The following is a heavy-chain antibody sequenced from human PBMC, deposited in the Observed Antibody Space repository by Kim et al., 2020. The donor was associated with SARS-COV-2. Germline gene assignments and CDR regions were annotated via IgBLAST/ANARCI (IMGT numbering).Heavy chain of an antibody. D-gene: IGHD6-19*01. J-gene: IGHJ4*02. CDR3: AREGDTDPVAGPHVGYPIDY. CDR2: ISSSSSYI. CDR1: GFTFSSYS. V-gene: IGHV3-21*01. Sequence: GGSLRLSCAASGFTFSSYSMNWVRQAPGKGLEWVSSISSSSSYIYYADSVKGRFTISRDNAKNSLYLQMNSLRAEDTAVYYCAREGDTDPVAGPHVGYPIDYWGQGTLVTVSS.